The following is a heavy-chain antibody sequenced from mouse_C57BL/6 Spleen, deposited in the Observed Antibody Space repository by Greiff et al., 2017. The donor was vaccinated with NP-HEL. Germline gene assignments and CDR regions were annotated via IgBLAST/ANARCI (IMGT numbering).Heavy chain of an antibody. CDR2: IWSGGST. V-gene: IGHV2-2*01. CDR3: ARSLHYGSSYFFDY. J-gene: IGHJ2*01. Sequence: VKVVESGPGLVQPSQSLSITCTVSGFSLTSYGVHWVRQSPGKGLEWLGVIWSGGSTDYNAAFISRLSISKDNSKSQVFFKMNSLQADDTAIYYCARSLHYGSSYFFDYWGQGTTLTVSS. D-gene: IGHD1-1*01. CDR1: GFSLTSYG.